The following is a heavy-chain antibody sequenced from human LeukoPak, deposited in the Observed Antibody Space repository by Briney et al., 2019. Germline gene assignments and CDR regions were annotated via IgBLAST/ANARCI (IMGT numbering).Heavy chain of an antibody. CDR3: ATGRAGHDILTGYPN. Sequence: ASVKVSCKVSGYTLTELSMHWVRQAPGKGLEWMGGFGPEDGETIYAQKFQGRATMTEDTSTDTAYMELSSLRSEDTAVYYCATGRAGHDILTGYPNWGQGTLVTVSS. J-gene: IGHJ4*02. D-gene: IGHD3-9*01. CDR2: FGPEDGET. V-gene: IGHV1-24*01. CDR1: GYTLTELS.